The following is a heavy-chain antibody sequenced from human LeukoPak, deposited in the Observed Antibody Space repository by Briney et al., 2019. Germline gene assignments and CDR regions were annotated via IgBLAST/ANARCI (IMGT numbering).Heavy chain of an antibody. J-gene: IGHJ6*03. V-gene: IGHV3-20*04. CDR3: ARESYDSSGYQGYYYYYMDV. CDR2: INWNGGST. D-gene: IGHD3-22*01. CDR1: GFTFDDYG. Sequence: GGSLRLSCAASGFTFDDYGMSWVRQAPGKGLEWVSGINWNGGSTGYADSVKGRFTTSRDNAKNSLYLQMNSLRAEDTVLYYCARESYDSSGYQGYYYYYMDVWGKGTTVTVSS.